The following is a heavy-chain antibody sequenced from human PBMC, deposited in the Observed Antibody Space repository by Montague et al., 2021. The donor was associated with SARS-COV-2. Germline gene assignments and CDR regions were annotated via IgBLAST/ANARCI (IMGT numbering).Heavy chain of an antibody. Sequence: PALVKPTQTLTLTCTFSGFSLSTSGVCVGWIRQPPGKALEWLARIDWDDDNHYSPSLKTRLTISKDTSKNQVVLTMTNMDPVDTATYYCARTSIPALGTAFDIWGQGKMVTVSS. CDR2: IDWDDDN. V-gene: IGHV2-70*11. CDR3: ARTSIPALGTAFDI. J-gene: IGHJ3*02. D-gene: IGHD6-13*01. CDR1: GFSLSTSGVC.